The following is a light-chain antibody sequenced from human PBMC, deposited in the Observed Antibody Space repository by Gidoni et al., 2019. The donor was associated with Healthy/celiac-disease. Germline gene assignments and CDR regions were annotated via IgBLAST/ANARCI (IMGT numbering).Light chain of an antibody. CDR3: QQSYSSPWT. CDR1: QSISNY. CDR2: AAF. J-gene: IGKJ1*01. Sequence: IQMTQSPSSLSASVGDRVTIICRASQSISNYLNWYQQKPGKAPQLLIYAAFSLQSGVPSRFSGSGSGTDFTLTISSLQPEDSATYYCQQSYSSPWTFXXXTKVEI. V-gene: IGKV1-39*01.